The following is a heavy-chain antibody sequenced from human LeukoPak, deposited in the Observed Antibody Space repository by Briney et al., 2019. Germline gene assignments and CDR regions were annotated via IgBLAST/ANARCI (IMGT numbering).Heavy chain of an antibody. V-gene: IGHV3-74*01. J-gene: IGHJ4*02. CDR3: ARGGPGTGMDY. Sequence: PGGSLRLSCVASGFTFSGLWMHWVRQAPGKGLEWVSRIDNDEITTTYADSVKGRFTISRDNAKNTLYLQMNSLRAEDTGVYYCARGGPGTGMDYWGQGALVTVSS. CDR2: IDNDEITT. CDR1: GFTFSGLW. D-gene: IGHD1-1*01.